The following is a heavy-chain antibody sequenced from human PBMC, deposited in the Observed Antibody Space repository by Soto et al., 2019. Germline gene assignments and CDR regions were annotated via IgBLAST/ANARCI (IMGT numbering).Heavy chain of an antibody. J-gene: IGHJ4*02. V-gene: IGHV4-30-2*01. D-gene: IGHD6-6*01. Sequence: QLQLQESGSGLVKPSQTLSLTCAVSGGSISSGGYSWSWIRQPPGKGLEWIGDIYHSGSTYYNPSLKSGVTIPRDRSKSKFSLKLSSVTAADTAVYYCAGGIAARPLGYWGQGTLVTVSS. CDR2: IYHSGST. CDR1: GGSISSGGYS. CDR3: AGGIAARPLGY.